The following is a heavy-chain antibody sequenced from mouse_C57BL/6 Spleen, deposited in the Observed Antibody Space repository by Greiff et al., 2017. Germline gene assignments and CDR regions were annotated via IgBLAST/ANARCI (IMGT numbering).Heavy chain of an antibody. V-gene: IGHV1-53*01. J-gene: IGHJ2*01. CDR2: INPSNGGT. Sequence: QVQLKQPGTELVKPGASVKLSCKASGYTFTSYWMHWVKQRPGQGLEWIGNINPSNGGTNYNEKFKGKATLTVDKSSSTAYMQLSSLTSEDSAVYYCARSQQAGTDYFDDWGKGTTLTVSA. CDR3: ARSQQAGTDYFDD. CDR1: GYTFTSYW. D-gene: IGHD4-1*01.